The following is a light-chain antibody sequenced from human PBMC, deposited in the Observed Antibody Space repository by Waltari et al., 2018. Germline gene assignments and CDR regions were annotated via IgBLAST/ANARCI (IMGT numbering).Light chain of an antibody. CDR1: QSVGTW. Sequence: DIQMTQSPSTLSASVGDRVTISCRASQSVGTWLAWYQQKPGKAPKLLIYMASSLESGVPSRFSGSGSGREFTLTISSLQPDDFATCSCQQYSSFSTFGQGTKVDI. V-gene: IGKV1-5*03. CDR3: QQYSSFST. CDR2: MAS. J-gene: IGKJ2*01.